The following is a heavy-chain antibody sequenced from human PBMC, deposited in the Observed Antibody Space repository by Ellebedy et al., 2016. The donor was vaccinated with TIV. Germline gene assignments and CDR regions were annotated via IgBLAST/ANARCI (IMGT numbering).Heavy chain of an antibody. CDR1: GYTFTGYY. CDR3: ARGGHLIAAADPDY. Sequence: ASVKVSXXASGYTFTGYYMHWVRQAPGQGLEWMGWINPNSGGTNYAQKFQGRVTMTRDTSISTAYMELSRLRSDDTAVYYCARGGHLIAAADPDYWGQGTLVTVSS. D-gene: IGHD6-13*01. J-gene: IGHJ4*02. CDR2: INPNSGGT. V-gene: IGHV1-2*02.